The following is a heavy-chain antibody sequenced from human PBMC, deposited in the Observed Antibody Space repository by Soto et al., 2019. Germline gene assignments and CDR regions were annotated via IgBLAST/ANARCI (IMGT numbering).Heavy chain of an antibody. CDR3: ARSVFP. V-gene: IGHV4-31*03. D-gene: IGHD3-3*01. Sequence: QVQLQESGPGLVKPSQTLSLTCTVSGGSISSGGYYWTWIRQHPGKGLEWIGYIYYSGSTYYNPSLNSRVTKSVDPSKNPVFLKLSSGTAADTAVYYFARSVFPWGQGTLVTVSS. J-gene: IGHJ5*02. CDR2: IYYSGST. CDR1: GGSISSGGYY.